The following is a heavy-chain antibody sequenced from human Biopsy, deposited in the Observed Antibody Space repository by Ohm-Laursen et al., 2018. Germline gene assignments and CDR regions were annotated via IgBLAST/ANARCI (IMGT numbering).Heavy chain of an antibody. CDR1: GDTISTYY. J-gene: IGHJ2*01. Sequence: TLSLTCAVSGDTISTYYWNWIRQTPGKGLEWIGYIHYTGHIRINPSLNSRATISVDTSKDQFSLKLSSLTAAYTAIYYCARNRVDVVKVTTIGWNFDLWGRGTLVTVS. V-gene: IGHV4-59*08. D-gene: IGHD5-12*01. CDR2: IHYTGHI. CDR3: ARNRVDVVKVTTIGWNFDL.